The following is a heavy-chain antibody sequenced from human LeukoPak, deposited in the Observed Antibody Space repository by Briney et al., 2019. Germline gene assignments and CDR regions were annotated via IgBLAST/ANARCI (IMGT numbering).Heavy chain of an antibody. D-gene: IGHD3-10*01. Sequence: PGGSLRLSCAASGFTFSSYSMHWVRQAPGKGLEWVSYISGSSSTIYYADSVKGRFTISRDNAKNSLYLQMNSLRAEDTAVYFCAREGYYGSGLYYYYYMDVWSKGATVTVSS. CDR3: AREGYYGSGLYYYYYMDV. V-gene: IGHV3-48*01. CDR2: ISGSSSTI. CDR1: GFTFSSYS. J-gene: IGHJ6*03.